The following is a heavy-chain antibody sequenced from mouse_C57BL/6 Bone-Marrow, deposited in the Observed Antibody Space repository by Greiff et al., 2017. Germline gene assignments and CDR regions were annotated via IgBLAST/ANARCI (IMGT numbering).Heavy chain of an antibody. J-gene: IGHJ1*03. CDR3: SRQVTTVLATKYFDV. CDR2: ISGGGGNP. Sequence: EVQLVESGGGLVKPGGSLQLSCAASGFTFSSYTMSWVRQTPEKRLQWVAAISGGGGNPYYPDSVKGRFTISRDNDKNILYLQMSSLRSEDTALYYCSRQVTTVLATKYFDVWGTGTTVTVSS. D-gene: IGHD1-1*01. CDR1: GFTFSSYT. V-gene: IGHV5-9*01.